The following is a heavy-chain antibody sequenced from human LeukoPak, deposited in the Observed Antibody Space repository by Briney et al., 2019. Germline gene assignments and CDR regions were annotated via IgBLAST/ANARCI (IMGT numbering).Heavy chain of an antibody. Sequence: SETLSLTCTVSGGSISTYYWSWIRQPPGKGLEWIGYIYYSGSTNYNPSLKSRVTISVDTSKNQFSLKRSSVTAADTAVYYCAGGGDCSGGSCYAFDYWGEGTLVTVSS. D-gene: IGHD2-15*01. CDR1: GGSISTYY. J-gene: IGHJ4*02. V-gene: IGHV4-59*01. CDR2: IYYSGST. CDR3: AGGGDCSGGSCYAFDY.